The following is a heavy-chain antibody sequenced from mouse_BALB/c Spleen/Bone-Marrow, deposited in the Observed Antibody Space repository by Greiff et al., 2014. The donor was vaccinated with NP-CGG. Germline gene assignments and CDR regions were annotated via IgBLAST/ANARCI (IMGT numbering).Heavy chain of an antibody. CDR2: INPNNGGT. Sequence: DVHLVESGPELVKPGASVKISCKTSGYTFTEYTMHWVKQSHGKSLEWIGGINPNNGGTSYNQKFKGKATLTVDKSSSTAYMELRSLTSEDSAVYYCARRTTVVAYYFDYWGQGTTLTVSS. V-gene: IGHV1-18*01. D-gene: IGHD1-1*01. CDR3: ARRTTVVAYYFDY. CDR1: GYTFTEYT. J-gene: IGHJ2*01.